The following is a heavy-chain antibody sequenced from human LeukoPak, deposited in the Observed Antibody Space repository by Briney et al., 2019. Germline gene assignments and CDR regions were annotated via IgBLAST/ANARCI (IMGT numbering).Heavy chain of an antibody. CDR3: AGSIRNYYSYSMDV. V-gene: IGHV4-59*08. Sequence: SETLSLTCTVSGGSVSSYYWSWIRQPPGKGLEWLGYIYYSGSTNYNPSLKSRVTVSVDTSKNQFSLKLSSVTAADTAVYYCAGSIRNYYSYSMDVWGQGTTVTVSS. J-gene: IGHJ6*02. CDR1: GGSVSSYY. D-gene: IGHD2-21*01. CDR2: IYYSGST.